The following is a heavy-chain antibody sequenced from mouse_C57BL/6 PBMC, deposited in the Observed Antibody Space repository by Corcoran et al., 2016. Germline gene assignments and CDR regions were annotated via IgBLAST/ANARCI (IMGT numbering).Heavy chain of an antibody. CDR2: INTYSGVP. CDR3: ARSGGYPFAY. Sequence: QIQLVQSGPELKKPGETVKISCKASGYTFTTYGMSWVKQAPGKGLKWMGWINTYSGVPTYADDFKGRFAFSLETSASTAYLQINNLKNEDTATYFCARSGGYPFAYWGQGTTLTVSS. J-gene: IGHJ2*01. CDR1: GYTFTTYG. D-gene: IGHD2-2*01. V-gene: IGHV9-3*01.